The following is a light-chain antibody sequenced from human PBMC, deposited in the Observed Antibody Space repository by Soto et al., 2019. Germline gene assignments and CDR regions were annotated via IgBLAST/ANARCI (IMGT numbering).Light chain of an antibody. Sequence: DIQMTQSPSTLSASVGDRVTITCRASQSISTWLAWYQQEPGKAPKLLIHKASSLQSGVPSRFSGSGSGTDFTLTISSLHPDDFATYYCQQLNSYPPWTFGQGTKVDIK. V-gene: IGKV1-5*03. CDR3: QQLNSYPPWT. CDR1: QSISTW. CDR2: KAS. J-gene: IGKJ1*01.